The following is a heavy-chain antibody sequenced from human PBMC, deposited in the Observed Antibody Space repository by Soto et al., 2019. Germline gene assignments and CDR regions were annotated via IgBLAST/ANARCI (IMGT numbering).Heavy chain of an antibody. Sequence: SETLSLTCTVSGGSISSGDYYWSWIRQPPGKGLEWIGYIYYSGSTYYNPSLKSRVTISVDTSKNQFSLKLSSVTAADTAVYYCARGYGSGKYNNWFDPWGQGTLVTVSS. J-gene: IGHJ5*02. CDR3: ARGYGSGKYNNWFDP. CDR2: IYYSGST. D-gene: IGHD3-10*01. CDR1: GGSISSGDYY. V-gene: IGHV4-30-4*01.